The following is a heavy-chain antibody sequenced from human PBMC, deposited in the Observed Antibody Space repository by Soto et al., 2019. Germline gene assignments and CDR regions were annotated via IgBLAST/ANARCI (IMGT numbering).Heavy chain of an antibody. Sequence: GASVKVSCKASGGTFSSYAISWVRQAPGQGLEWMGGIIPIFGSTSYAQKFQGRVTMTRDTSTSTVYMELSSLRSEDTAVYYCARDPDTAMAPYYFDYWGQGTLVTVSS. V-gene: IGHV1-69*05. CDR2: IIPIFGST. CDR3: ARDPDTAMAPYYFDY. CDR1: GGTFSSYA. J-gene: IGHJ4*02. D-gene: IGHD5-18*01.